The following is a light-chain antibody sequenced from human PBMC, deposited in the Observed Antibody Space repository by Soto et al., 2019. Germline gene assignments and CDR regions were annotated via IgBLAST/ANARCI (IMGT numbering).Light chain of an antibody. CDR1: ASDVGSYNY. Sequence: QSVLTQPASVSGSPGQSITISCTGTASDVGSYNYVSWYQQHPGKAPKLMIHAVSNRPSGISSRFSGSKSGNTASLTISGLQSEDEADYFCCSYTSRTTYVFGTGTKVTVL. CDR2: AVS. J-gene: IGLJ1*01. CDR3: CSYTSRTTYV. V-gene: IGLV2-14*01.